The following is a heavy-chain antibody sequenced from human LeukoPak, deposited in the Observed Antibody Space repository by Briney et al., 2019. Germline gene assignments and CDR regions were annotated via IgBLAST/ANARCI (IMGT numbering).Heavy chain of an antibody. CDR1: GGSFSGYY. D-gene: IGHD3-22*01. CDR3: VREGYDSSGHYLDS. CDR2: INHSGST. J-gene: IGHJ4*02. Sequence: PSETLSLTCAVYGGSFSGYYWSWIRQPPGKGLEWIGEINHSGSTNYNPSLKSRVTISVDTSKNQFSLKLSSVTAADTAVYYCVREGYDSSGHYLDSWGQGTLVTVSS. V-gene: IGHV4-34*01.